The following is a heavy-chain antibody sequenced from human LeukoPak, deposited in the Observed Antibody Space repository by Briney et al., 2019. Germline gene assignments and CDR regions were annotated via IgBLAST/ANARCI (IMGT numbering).Heavy chain of an antibody. CDR2: IYHSGST. J-gene: IGHJ4*02. CDR3: ARKAWEYSSGWLDY. D-gene: IGHD6-19*01. CDR1: GGSISSSDW. Sequence: SGTLSLTCAVSGGSISSSDWWSWLRQPPGKGLEWIGEIYHSGSTYYNPSLKSRVTISVDTSKNQFSLKLSSVTAADTAVYCCARKAWEYSSGWLDYWGQGTLVTVSS. V-gene: IGHV4-4*01.